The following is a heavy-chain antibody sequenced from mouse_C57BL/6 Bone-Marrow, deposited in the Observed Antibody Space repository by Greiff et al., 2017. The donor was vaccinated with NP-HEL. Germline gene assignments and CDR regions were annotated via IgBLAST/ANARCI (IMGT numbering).Heavy chain of an antibody. V-gene: IGHV2-2*01. Sequence: VMLVESGPGLVQPSQSLSITCTVSGFSLTSYGVHWVRQSPGKGLEWLGVIWSGGSTDYNAAFISRLSISKDNSKSQVFFKMNSLQADDTAIYYCARKRWLLPMDYWGQGTSVTVSS. J-gene: IGHJ4*01. CDR3: ARKRWLLPMDY. D-gene: IGHD2-3*01. CDR2: IWSGGST. CDR1: GFSLTSYG.